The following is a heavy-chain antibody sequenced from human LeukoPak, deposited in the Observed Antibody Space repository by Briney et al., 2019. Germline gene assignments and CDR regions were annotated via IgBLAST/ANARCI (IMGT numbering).Heavy chain of an antibody. CDR1: GFTFSSSA. CDR2: ISNNGGYT. J-gene: IGHJ4*02. Sequence: GALRLSCAASGFTFSSSAMSWVRQAPGKGLEWVSAISNNGGYTYYADSVQGRFTVSRDNSKSTLCLQMNSLRAEDTAVYYCAKQLGYCSDGSCYFPYWGQGTLVTVSS. D-gene: IGHD2-15*01. CDR3: AKQLGYCSDGSCYFPY. V-gene: IGHV3-23*01.